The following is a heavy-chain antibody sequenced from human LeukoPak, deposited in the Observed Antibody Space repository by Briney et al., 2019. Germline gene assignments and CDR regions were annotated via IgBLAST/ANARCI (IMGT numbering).Heavy chain of an antibody. Sequence: GASVKVSCKASGYTFTSYDINWVRQATGQGLEWMGWMNPNSGNTGYAQKFQGRVTMTRNTSISTAYMELSSLRSEDTAVYYCARDSDPFQYRGGDCYSHFDYWGQGTLVTVSS. D-gene: IGHD2-21*02. J-gene: IGHJ4*02. CDR2: MNPNSGNT. V-gene: IGHV1-8*01. CDR3: ARDSDPFQYRGGDCYSHFDY. CDR1: GYTFTSYD.